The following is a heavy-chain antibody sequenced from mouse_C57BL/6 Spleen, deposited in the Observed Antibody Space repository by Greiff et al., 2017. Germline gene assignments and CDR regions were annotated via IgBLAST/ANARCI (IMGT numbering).Heavy chain of an antibody. CDR2: ISYDGSN. V-gene: IGHV3-6*01. D-gene: IGHD3-2*02. CDR3: ARASGSLIDYAMDY. Sequence: EVQLVESGPGLVKPSQSLSLTCSVTGYSITSGYYWNWIRQFPGNKLEWMGYISYDGSNNSNPSLKNRISITRDTTKNQFFLKLNSVTTEDTATYYCARASGSLIDYAMDYWGQGTSVTVSS. J-gene: IGHJ4*01. CDR1: GYSITSGYY.